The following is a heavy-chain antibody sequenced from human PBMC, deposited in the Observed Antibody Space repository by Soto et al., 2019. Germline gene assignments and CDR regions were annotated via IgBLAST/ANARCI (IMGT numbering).Heavy chain of an antibody. CDR3: ARDVRESSSRTVTTYVVPWFDP. V-gene: IGHV3-74*01. Sequence: HPGGSLRLSCAASGFTFSSYWMHWVRQAPGKGLVWVSRINSDGSSTSYADTVKGRFTISRDNAKNTLYLQMNSLRAEDTAVYYCARDVRESSSRTVTTYVVPWFDPWGQGTLVTVSS. D-gene: IGHD4-4*01. CDR1: GFTFSSYW. CDR2: INSDGSST. J-gene: IGHJ5*02.